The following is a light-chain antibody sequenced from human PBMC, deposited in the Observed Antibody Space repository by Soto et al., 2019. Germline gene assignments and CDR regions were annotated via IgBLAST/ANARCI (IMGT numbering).Light chain of an antibody. CDR2: EVS. Sequence: QSALTQPASVSGSPGQSITIPCTGTSSDVGAYNYVSWYQQHPGKAPKLMIYEVSNRPSGVSNRFSGSKSGNTASLTISGLQAEDEADYYCSSYITRSTVYVFGTGTKVTVL. J-gene: IGLJ1*01. V-gene: IGLV2-14*01. CDR1: SSDVGAYNY. CDR3: SSYITRSTVYV.